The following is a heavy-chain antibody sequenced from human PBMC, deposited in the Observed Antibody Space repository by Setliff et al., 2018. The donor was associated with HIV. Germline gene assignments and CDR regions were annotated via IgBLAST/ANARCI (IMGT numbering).Heavy chain of an antibody. J-gene: IGHJ3*02. CDR3: VRDLTTIVTRKVFDI. CDR2: ISGSGGTT. Sequence: GGSLRLSCAASGFTFSSYALSWVRQAPGKGLEWVSAISGSGGTTYYADSVKGRFTISRDNAKNSLYLQMNTLRADDTAVYYCVRDLTTIVTRKVFDIWGQGTMVTVSS. CDR1: GFTFSSYA. V-gene: IGHV3-23*01. D-gene: IGHD4-4*01.